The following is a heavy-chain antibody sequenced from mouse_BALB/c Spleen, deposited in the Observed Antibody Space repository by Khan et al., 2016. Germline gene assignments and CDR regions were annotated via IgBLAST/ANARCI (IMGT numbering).Heavy chain of an antibody. CDR3: TRGFGYFDY. J-gene: IGHJ2*01. V-gene: IGHV6-6*02. CDR1: GFTFSNYW. CDR2: IRLKSNNYAS. Sequence: EVKLEVSGGGLVQPGGSMKLSCVATGFTFSNYWMNWVRQSPEKGLEWVAEIRLKSNNYASHYAESVKGRFTISRDDSKSSVYLQLNNLRPEDTVIYYCTRGFGYFDYWGQGTTLTVSS. D-gene: IGHD3-2*02.